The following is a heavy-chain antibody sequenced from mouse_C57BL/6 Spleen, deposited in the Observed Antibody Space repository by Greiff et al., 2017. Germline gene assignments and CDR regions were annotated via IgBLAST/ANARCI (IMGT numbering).Heavy chain of an antibody. V-gene: IGHV1-82*01. J-gene: IGHJ2*01. Sequence: QVQLQQPGPELVKPGASVKISCKASGYAFSSSWMNWVKQRPGKGLEWIGRIYPGDGDTNYNGKFKGKATLTADKSSSTAYMQLSSLTSEDSAVYFCACSGLTGTFDYWGQGTTLTVSS. CDR2: IYPGDGDT. CDR1: GYAFSSSW. CDR3: ACSGLTGTFDY. D-gene: IGHD4-1*01.